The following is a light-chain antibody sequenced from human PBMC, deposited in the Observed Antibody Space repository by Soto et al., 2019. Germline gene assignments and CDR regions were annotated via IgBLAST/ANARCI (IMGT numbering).Light chain of an antibody. CDR2: DVT. CDR1: SSDVGGYNY. Sequence: LTHPRSVSGSPGQSVAISCTGTSSDVGGYNYVSWYQQHPGKAPKLIIYDVTKRPSGVPDRFSGSSSGNTASLTISGLQAEDEADYFCCSYAGSYSYVFGTGTKVTVL. V-gene: IGLV2-11*01. J-gene: IGLJ1*01. CDR3: CSYAGSYSYV.